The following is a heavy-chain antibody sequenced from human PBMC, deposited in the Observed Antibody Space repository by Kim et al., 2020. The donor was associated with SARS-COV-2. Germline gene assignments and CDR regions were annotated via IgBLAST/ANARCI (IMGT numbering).Heavy chain of an antibody. CDR1: RYTLTELS. J-gene: IGHJ5*02. Sequence: ASVKVSCKVSRYTLTELSMHWVRQAPGKGLEWMGGFDPEDGETIYAQKFQGRVTMTEDTSTDTAYMELSSLRSEDTAVYYCATGPAAISSNWFDPWGQGTLGTVSS. D-gene: IGHD2-2*01. V-gene: IGHV1-24*01. CDR3: ATGPAAISSNWFDP. CDR2: FDPEDGET.